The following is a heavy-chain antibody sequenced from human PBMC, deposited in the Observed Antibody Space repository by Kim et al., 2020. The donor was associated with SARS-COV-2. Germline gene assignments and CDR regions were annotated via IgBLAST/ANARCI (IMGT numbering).Heavy chain of an antibody. V-gene: IGHV4-39*01. CDR1: GDSVRGNGYY. Sequence: SETLSLTCTVSGDSVRGNGYYWGWLRQPPGKGLEWIGSVDYSGSTYYSPSLKSRVTMSLDSSENQFALELTSVTAADTAVYYCAKIIYYNMACIDPWGQG. D-gene: IGHD1-20*01. J-gene: IGHJ5*02. CDR3: AKIIYYNMACIDP. CDR2: VDYSGST.